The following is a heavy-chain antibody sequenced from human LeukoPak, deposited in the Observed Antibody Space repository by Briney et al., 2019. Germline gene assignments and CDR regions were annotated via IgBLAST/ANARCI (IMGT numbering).Heavy chain of an antibody. J-gene: IGHJ4*02. V-gene: IGHV5-51*01. CDR1: GYSFTNYW. CDR3: ARQALTYYYDSSGYYFPLDY. CDR2: IYPGDSDT. Sequence: GESLKISCKGSGYSFTNYWIAWVRQMPGKGLEWMGIIYPGDSDTRYSPSFQGQVTISADKSISTAYLQWSSLKASDTAMYYCARQALTYYYDSSGYYFPLDYWGQGTLVTVSS. D-gene: IGHD3-22*01.